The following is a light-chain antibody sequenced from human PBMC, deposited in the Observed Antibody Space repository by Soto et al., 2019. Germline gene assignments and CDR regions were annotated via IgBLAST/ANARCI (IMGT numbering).Light chain of an antibody. Sequence: EIVLTQSPGTLSLSPGERATLSCRASQTISSSFLAWYQQKPGQAPRLLIYRASRRVPGIPDRFRGSGSWTDFTLTISRLEPGDFAVYYCHQFGSSPLDTFGPGTKVEIK. CDR3: HQFGSSPLDT. J-gene: IGKJ3*01. CDR1: QTISSSF. CDR2: RAS. V-gene: IGKV3-20*01.